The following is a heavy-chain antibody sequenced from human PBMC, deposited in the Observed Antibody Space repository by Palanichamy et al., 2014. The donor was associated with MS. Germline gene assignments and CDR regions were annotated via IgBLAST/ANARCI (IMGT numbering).Heavy chain of an antibody. CDR1: GFAFTNYG. Sequence: QTQLVQSRAEVKKPGASVKVSCKTSGFAFTNYGISWVRQAPGQGLEWMGWINAYNGNTNYAQKFQGRVTMTTDTSTTTAYMELRSLRTDDTAVYYCARVEDLVMVYPIGAFLSYWGQGTLVTVSS. J-gene: IGHJ4*02. D-gene: IGHD2-8*01. V-gene: IGHV1-18*01. CDR2: INAYNGNT. CDR3: ARVEDLVMVYPIGAFLSY.